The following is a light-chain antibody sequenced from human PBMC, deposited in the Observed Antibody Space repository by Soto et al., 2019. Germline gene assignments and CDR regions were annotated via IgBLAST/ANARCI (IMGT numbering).Light chain of an antibody. CDR1: SSDVGGYNY. V-gene: IGLV2-8*01. Sequence: QSVLTQPPSASGSPGQSVTNSCTGTSSDVGGYNYVSWYQQHPGKAPKLMIYEVSKRPSGVPDRFSGSKSGNTASLTVSGLQAEDEADYYCSSYAGSTVFGTGTKVTVL. J-gene: IGLJ1*01. CDR3: SSYAGSTV. CDR2: EVS.